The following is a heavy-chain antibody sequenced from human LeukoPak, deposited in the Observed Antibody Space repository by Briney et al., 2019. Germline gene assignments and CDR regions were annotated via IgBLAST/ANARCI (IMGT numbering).Heavy chain of an antibody. Sequence: GASVKVSCKASGYTFTGYYMHWVRQAPGQGLEWMGWINPNSGGTNYAQKFQGRVTMTRDTSISTAYMELSRLRSDGTAVYYCARGGTHYYDSSGYFDYWGQGTLVTVSS. CDR3: ARGGTHYYDSSGYFDY. V-gene: IGHV1-2*02. CDR1: GYTFTGYY. CDR2: INPNSGGT. J-gene: IGHJ4*02. D-gene: IGHD3-22*01.